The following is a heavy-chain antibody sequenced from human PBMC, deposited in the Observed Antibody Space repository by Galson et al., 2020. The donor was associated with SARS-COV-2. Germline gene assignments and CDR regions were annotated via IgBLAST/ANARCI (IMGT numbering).Heavy chain of an antibody. J-gene: IGHJ4*02. CDR2: INYSGNT. D-gene: IGHD6-19*01. CDR3: ARDSNIAVTGTGGIDY. V-gene: IGHV4-39*07. Sequence: SETLSLTCTVSGGSISGNFFYWVWIRQPPGSGLEWIGSINYSGNTYYNPSLKSRVTMSRDTSKNQFSLRLSSVTAADTAVYYCARDSNIAVTGTGGIDYWGQGTLVTVAS. CDR1: GGSISGNFFY.